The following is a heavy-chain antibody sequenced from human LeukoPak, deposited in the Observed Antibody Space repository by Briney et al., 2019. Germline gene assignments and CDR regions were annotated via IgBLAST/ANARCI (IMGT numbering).Heavy chain of an antibody. J-gene: IGHJ4*02. CDR3: ARGRGYRDYDRPLDY. CDR1: GFTVSSNY. D-gene: IGHD5-12*01. V-gene: IGHV3-53*01. Sequence: GGSLRLSCAASGFTVSSNYMNWVRQAPGKGLEWVSVITSGGNTYYADSVKGRFTTSRDNSKNTLYVQMNSLRAEDTATYYCARGRGYRDYDRPLDYWGQGTLVTVSS. CDR2: ITSGGNT.